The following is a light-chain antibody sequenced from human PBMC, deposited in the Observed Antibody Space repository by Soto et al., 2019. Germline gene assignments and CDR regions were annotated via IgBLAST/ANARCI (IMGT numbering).Light chain of an antibody. CDR3: QQYYSTPCT. Sequence: DIVMTQSPDSLAVSLGERATINCKSSQNVLYGSNNKNYLAWYQQKPGQPPKLLIYWASIREYGVPDRFSGSGSGTDFTLTISSLQAEDVAVHYCQQYYSTPCTFGPGTKVEIK. V-gene: IGKV4-1*01. J-gene: IGKJ3*01. CDR2: WAS. CDR1: QNVLYGSNNKNY.